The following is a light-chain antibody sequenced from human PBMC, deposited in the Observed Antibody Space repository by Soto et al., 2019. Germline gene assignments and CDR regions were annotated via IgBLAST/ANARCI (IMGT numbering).Light chain of an antibody. V-gene: IGKV3-20*01. Sequence: EIVLTQSPGTLSLSPGERATLSCRASQSVSSSYLAWYQQKPGQAPRLLIYGASSRATGIPDRFSGSGSGTDFTLTISRLEPEDFAVYYCQQYGSSHALTFGGGTKVDI. J-gene: IGKJ4*01. CDR3: QQYGSSHALT. CDR1: QSVSSSY. CDR2: GAS.